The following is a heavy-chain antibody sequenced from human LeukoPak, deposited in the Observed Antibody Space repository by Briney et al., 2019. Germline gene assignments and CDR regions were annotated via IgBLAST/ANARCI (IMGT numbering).Heavy chain of an antibody. V-gene: IGHV4-59*01. Sequence: SETLSLTCTVSGGSISSYYWSWIRQPPGKGLEWMAYIYYSGSTSYNPSLKSRVSISVDTSKNQSSLKLSSVTAADTAVYFCASTADGYNAYYFDSWGQGTLVTVSS. CDR1: GGSISSYY. CDR2: IYYSGST. D-gene: IGHD5-24*01. J-gene: IGHJ4*02. CDR3: ASTADGYNAYYFDS.